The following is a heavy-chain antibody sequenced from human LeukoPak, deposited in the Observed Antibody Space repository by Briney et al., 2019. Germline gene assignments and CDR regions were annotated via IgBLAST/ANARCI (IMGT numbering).Heavy chain of an antibody. Sequence: PGGSLRLSCSASGFTFSTYSMHWVRRAPGKGLEYISAISGNGADTYYPDSVKGRFTISRDNSKNMLFLQMNSLRAEDTAVYYCVKGSGTGWYGHWGQGTLVTVSS. J-gene: IGHJ4*02. CDR2: ISGNGADT. V-gene: IGHV3-64D*06. CDR3: VKGSGTGWYGH. D-gene: IGHD6-19*01. CDR1: GFTFSTYS.